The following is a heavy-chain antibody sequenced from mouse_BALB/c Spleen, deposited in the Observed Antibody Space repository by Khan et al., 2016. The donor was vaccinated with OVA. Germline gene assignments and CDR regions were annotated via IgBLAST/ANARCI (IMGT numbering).Heavy chain of an antibody. CDR3: ARENYYGSSYYAMDY. J-gene: IGHJ4*01. V-gene: IGHV1S41*01. CDR1: GYTFTSYW. Sequence: DLVKPGASVKLSCKASGYTFTSYWINWIKQRPGQGLEWIGRIGPGSGTTDYNDMFKGKATLTVDTSSNTVYIQLSSLSSDDSAGYFCARENYYGSSYYAMDYWGQGTSVTVSS. D-gene: IGHD1-3*01. CDR2: IGPGSGTT.